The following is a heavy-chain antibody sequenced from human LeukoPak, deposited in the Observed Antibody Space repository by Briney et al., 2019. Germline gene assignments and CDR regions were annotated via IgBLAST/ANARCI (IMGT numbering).Heavy chain of an antibody. CDR2: ININTGNP. CDR3: ARGDWVA. Sequence: ASVKVSCKASGYTFSGSDMNWVRQAPGQGLEWMGWININTGNPTYVQHFTGRFVFSLDTSVSTAYLQISSLKAEDTAVYYCARGDWVAWGQGTLVTVSS. D-gene: IGHD3-9*01. J-gene: IGHJ4*02. V-gene: IGHV7-4-1*02. CDR1: GYTFSGSD.